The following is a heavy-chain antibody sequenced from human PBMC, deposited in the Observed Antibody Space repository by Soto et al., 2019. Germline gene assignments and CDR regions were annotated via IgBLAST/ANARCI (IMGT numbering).Heavy chain of an antibody. CDR2: IWYDGSNK. CDR1: GFTFSSYG. CDR3: ARGGRGDYGDYGTDY. V-gene: IGHV3-33*01. Sequence: QVQLVESGGGVVQPGRSLRLSCAASGFTFSSYGMHWVRQAPGKGLEWVAVIWYDGSNKYYADSVKGRFTISRDNSKNTLYLQMNSLRAEDTAVYYCARGGRGDYGDYGTDYWGQGTLVTVSS. D-gene: IGHD4-17*01. J-gene: IGHJ4*02.